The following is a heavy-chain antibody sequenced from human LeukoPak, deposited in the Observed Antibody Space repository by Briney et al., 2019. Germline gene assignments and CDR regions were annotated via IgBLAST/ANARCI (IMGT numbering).Heavy chain of an antibody. D-gene: IGHD6-13*01. CDR3: ASDPGIAAAGNDAFDI. Sequence: GGSLRLSCAASGFTFSSYAMSWVRQAPGKGLEWVAVISYDGSNKYYADSVKGRFTISRDNSKNTLYLQMNSLRAEDTAVYYCASDPGIAAAGNDAFDIWGQGTMVTVSS. CDR2: ISYDGSNK. CDR1: GFTFSSYA. J-gene: IGHJ3*02. V-gene: IGHV3-30*04.